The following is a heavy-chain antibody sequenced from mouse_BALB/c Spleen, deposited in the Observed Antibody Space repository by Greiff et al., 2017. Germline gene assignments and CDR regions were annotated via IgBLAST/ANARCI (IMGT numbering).Heavy chain of an antibody. D-gene: IGHD2-3*01. V-gene: IGHV1-14*01. J-gene: IGHJ4*01. CDR2: INPYNDGT. CDR1: GYTFTSYV. Sequence: VQLQQSGPELVKPGASVKMSCEASGYTFTSYVMHWVKQKPGQGLQWIGYINPYNDGTKYNEKFKGKATLTSDKSSSTAYMELSSLTSEDSAVYYCARGIYDGYPAMDYWGQGTSVTVSS. CDR3: ARGIYDGYPAMDY.